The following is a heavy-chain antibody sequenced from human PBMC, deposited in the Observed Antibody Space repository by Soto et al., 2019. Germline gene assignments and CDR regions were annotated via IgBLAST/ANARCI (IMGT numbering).Heavy chain of an antibody. J-gene: IGHJ6*02. Sequence: QVQLVESGGGVVQPGRSLRLSCAASGFTFSSYGMHWVRQAPGKGLEWVAVISYDGSNKYYADSVKGRFTISRDNSKNTLYLXXNXLXXEDTAVYYCAKDHPFEGQQLVHGQWRRDYYYGMDVWGQGTTVTVSS. V-gene: IGHV3-30*18. CDR1: GFTFSSYG. CDR2: ISYDGSNK. CDR3: AKDHPFEGQQLVHGQWRRDYYYGMDV. D-gene: IGHD6-13*01.